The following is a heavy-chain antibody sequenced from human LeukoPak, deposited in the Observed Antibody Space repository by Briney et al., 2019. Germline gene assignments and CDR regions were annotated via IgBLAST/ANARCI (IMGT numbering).Heavy chain of an antibody. CDR3: ARMGVSYYYDSSTYYPVAFDV. D-gene: IGHD3-22*01. CDR1: GYSISSGYY. Sequence: SETLSLTCAVSGYSISSGYYWGWIRQSPGKGLEWIGTIFHSGSIYYNPSLKSRVTLSVDTSNNQFSLKLNSIIAADTAVYYCARMGVSYYYDSSTYYPVAFDVWGLGTVVTVSS. CDR2: IFHSGSI. V-gene: IGHV4-38-2*01. J-gene: IGHJ3*01.